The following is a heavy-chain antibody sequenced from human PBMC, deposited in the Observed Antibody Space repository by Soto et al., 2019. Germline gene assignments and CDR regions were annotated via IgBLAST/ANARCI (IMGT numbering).Heavy chain of an antibody. CDR1: GDTFTSYD. V-gene: IGHV1-8*01. J-gene: IGHJ4*02. Sequence: ASVKVSCKASGDTFTSYDINWVRQATGQGLEWMGWMNPNSGNTGYAQKFQGRVTMTRNTSISTAYMELSSLRSEDTAVYYCARASGFRAFALFSWGQAPLFTLS. D-gene: IGHD3-10*01. CDR2: MNPNSGNT. CDR3: ARASGFRAFALFS.